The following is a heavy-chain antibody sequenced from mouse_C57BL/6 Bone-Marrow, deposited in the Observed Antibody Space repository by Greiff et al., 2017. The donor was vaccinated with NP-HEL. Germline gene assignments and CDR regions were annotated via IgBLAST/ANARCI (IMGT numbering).Heavy chain of an antibody. CDR3: TTGYYGYFDV. CDR1: GFTFNDYY. Sequence: VQLQQSGAELVRPGASVKLSCTASGFTFNDYYMHWVKQRPEQGLEWIGWIDPENGDTDYVSKFQGKATITADTSSNPAYLQLRSLTSEDTAVYYCTTGYYGYFDVGGTGTTVTVSA. J-gene: IGHJ1*03. V-gene: IGHV14-4*01. CDR2: IDPENGDT. D-gene: IGHD2-2*01.